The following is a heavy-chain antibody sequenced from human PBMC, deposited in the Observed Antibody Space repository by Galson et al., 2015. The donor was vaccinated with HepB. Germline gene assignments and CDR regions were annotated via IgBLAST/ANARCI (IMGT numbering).Heavy chain of an antibody. CDR1: GFTFSSYG. Sequence: SLRLSCAASGFTFSSYGMHWVRQAPGKGLEWVAVIWYDGSNKYYADSVKGRFTISRDNSKNTLYLQMNSLRAEDTAVYYCARDNSYSYGYFYYYYGMDVWGQGTTVTVSS. CDR2: IWYDGSNK. D-gene: IGHD5-18*01. V-gene: IGHV3-33*01. CDR3: ARDNSYSYGYFYYYYGMDV. J-gene: IGHJ6*02.